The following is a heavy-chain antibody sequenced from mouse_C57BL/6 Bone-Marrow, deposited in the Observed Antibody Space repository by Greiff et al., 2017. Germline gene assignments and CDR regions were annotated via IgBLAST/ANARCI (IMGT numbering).Heavy chain of an antibody. D-gene: IGHD1-1*01. CDR1: GYTFTSYW. Sequence: QVQLQQPGAELVMPGASVKLSCKASGYTFTSYWMHWVKQRPGQGLEWIGEIDPSDSYTNYNQKFKGKSTLTVDKSSSTAYMQLSSLTSEDSAVYYCAREDYGNFDVWDTGTTVTVSS. CDR2: IDPSDSYT. J-gene: IGHJ1*03. CDR3: AREDYGNFDV. V-gene: IGHV1-69*01.